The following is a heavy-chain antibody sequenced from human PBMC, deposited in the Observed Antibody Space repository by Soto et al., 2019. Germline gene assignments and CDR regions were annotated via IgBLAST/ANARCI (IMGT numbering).Heavy chain of an antibody. J-gene: IGHJ4*02. Sequence: PSETLSLTCTVSGGSISSYYWSWIRQPPGKGLEWIGYIYYSGSTNYNPSLKSRVTISVDTSKNQFSLKLSSVTAADTAVYYCARHFGKRLKEPGLWSQGTLVTVSS. CDR1: GGSISSYY. D-gene: IGHD5-12*01. CDR2: IYYSGST. CDR3: ARHFGKRLKEPGL. V-gene: IGHV4-59*08.